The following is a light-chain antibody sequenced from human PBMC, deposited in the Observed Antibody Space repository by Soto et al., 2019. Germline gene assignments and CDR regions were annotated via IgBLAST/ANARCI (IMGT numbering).Light chain of an antibody. CDR1: QSVSSH. J-gene: IGKJ1*01. V-gene: IGKV3-15*01. CDR2: GAS. CDR3: QQYNYLLGT. Sequence: MKMSPATVSVSPGERATLSRMASQSVSSHLAWYQQKPGQAPRLLIYGASTRATGIPARFSGSGSGTEFTLTISCLQSEDFAVYYCQQYNYLLGTFGQGTKVDIK.